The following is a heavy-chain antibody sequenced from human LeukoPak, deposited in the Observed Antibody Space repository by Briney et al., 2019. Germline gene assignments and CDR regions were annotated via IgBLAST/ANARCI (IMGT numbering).Heavy chain of an antibody. CDR3: ATKGSMYCSGGSCFWS. CDR1: GYTLTELS. CDR2: FDPEDGET. V-gene: IGHV1-24*01. D-gene: IGHD2-15*01. J-gene: IGHJ5*02. Sequence: GASVKVSCKVSGYTLTELSMHWVRQAPGKGLEWMGGFDPEDGETIYAQKFQGRVTMTEDTPTDTAYMELSSLRSEDTAVYYCATKGSMYCSGGSCFWSWGQGTLVTVSS.